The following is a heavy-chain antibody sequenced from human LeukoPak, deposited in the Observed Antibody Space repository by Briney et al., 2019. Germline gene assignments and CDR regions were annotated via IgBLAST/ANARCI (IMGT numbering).Heavy chain of an antibody. CDR2: INHSGST. D-gene: IGHD2-2*01. V-gene: IGHV4-34*01. Sequence: SETLSLTCAVYGGSFSGYYWSWIRQPPGKGLEWIGEINHSGSTNYNPSLKSRVTISVDTSKNQFSLKLSSVTAADTAVYYCARVRIVVVEVYYYYYGMDVWGQGTTVTVSS. J-gene: IGHJ6*02. CDR1: GGSFSGYY. CDR3: ARVRIVVVEVYYYYYGMDV.